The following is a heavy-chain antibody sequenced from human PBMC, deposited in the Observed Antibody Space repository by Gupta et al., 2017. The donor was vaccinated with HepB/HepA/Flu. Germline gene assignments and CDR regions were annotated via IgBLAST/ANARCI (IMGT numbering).Heavy chain of an antibody. CDR3: AYKRPVMTTGSNFFDP. CDR1: AFSLTTTGVG. V-gene: IGHV2-5*01. J-gene: IGHJ5*02. CDR2: MQWHGGQ. Sequence: QMTLDASRPTRVHTTQPLTLTYTIYAFSLTTTGVGVGWIRPPPGKALAWLALMQWHGGQRYPPSQKKGLTNTTDTSKSPVVRTIDNTDPMDTATYYGAYKRPVMTTGSNFFDPWGQGILVTVSS. D-gene: IGHD3-16*01.